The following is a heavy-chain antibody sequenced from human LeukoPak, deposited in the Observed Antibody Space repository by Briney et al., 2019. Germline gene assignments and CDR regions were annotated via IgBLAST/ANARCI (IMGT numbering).Heavy chain of an antibody. D-gene: IGHD2-2*01. J-gene: IGHJ4*02. CDR1: GFTLSSYS. V-gene: IGHV3-21*01. CDR2: ISSSSSFI. CDR3: ARDPPLGYCSSTSCPHLDY. Sequence: MAGGSLRLSCAASGFTLSSYSMNWVRQAPGKGLEWVSSISSSSSFIYYADSVKGRFTISRDNAKNSLYLQMNSLRAEDTAVYYCARDPPLGYCSSTSCPHLDYWGQGTLVTVSS.